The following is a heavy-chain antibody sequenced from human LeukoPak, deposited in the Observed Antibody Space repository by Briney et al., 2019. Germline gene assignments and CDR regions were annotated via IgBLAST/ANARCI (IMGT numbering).Heavy chain of an antibody. D-gene: IGHD3-3*01. CDR2: MNPNSGNT. Sequence: GASVKVSCKASGYTFTSYDINWVRQATGQGLEWMGWMNPNSGNTGYAQRFQGRVTMTRNTSISTAYMELSSLRSEDTAVYYCARGPHLYYDFWSGYPYYYYYGKDVWGQGTTVTVSS. V-gene: IGHV1-8*01. CDR3: ARGPHLYYDFWSGYPYYYYYGKDV. J-gene: IGHJ6*02. CDR1: GYTFTSYD.